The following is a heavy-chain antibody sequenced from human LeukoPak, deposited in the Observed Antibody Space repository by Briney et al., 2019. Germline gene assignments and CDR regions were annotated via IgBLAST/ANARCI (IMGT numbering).Heavy chain of an antibody. J-gene: IGHJ6*03. CDR2: ISSSSSYI. V-gene: IGHV3-21*06. CDR1: GFTFRSFT. D-gene: IGHD2-2*02. Sequence: GSLRLSCAASGFTFRSFTMNWVRQAPGKGLEWVSSISSSSSYIYYADSVKGRFTISRDNAKNSLYLQMNSLRAEDTAVYYCARDQRGYCGSTSCYNPDYYYMDVWGKGTTVTVSS. CDR3: ARDQRGYCGSTSCYNPDYYYMDV.